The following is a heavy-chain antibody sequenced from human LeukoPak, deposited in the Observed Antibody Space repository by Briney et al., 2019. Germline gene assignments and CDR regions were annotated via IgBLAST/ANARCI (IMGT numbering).Heavy chain of an antibody. D-gene: IGHD6-19*01. V-gene: IGHV3-48*04. J-gene: IGHJ1*01. CDR1: GFTFSSYS. CDR3: ARAALSWAVAGTMVQH. CDR2: ISRGSTTI. Sequence: GGSLRLSCAASGFTFSSYSMNWVRQAPGKGLEWVSHISRGSTTIYYADSVKGRFTISRDNAKNSLFLQMNSLRAEDTAVYYCARAALSWAVAGTMVQHWGQGTLVTVSS.